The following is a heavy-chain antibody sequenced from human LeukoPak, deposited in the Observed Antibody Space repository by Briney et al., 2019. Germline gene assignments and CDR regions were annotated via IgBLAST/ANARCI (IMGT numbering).Heavy chain of an antibody. J-gene: IGHJ6*03. D-gene: IGHD1-26*01. V-gene: IGHV3-30*02. CDR1: GFTFSSYG. Sequence: GGSLRLSCAASGFTFSSYGMHWVRQAPGKGLEWVAFIRYDGSNKYYADSVKGRFTISRDNSKNTLYLQMNSLRAEDTAVYYCAKNKERYYYYMDVWGKGTTVTISS. CDR3: AKNKERYYYYMDV. CDR2: IRYDGSNK.